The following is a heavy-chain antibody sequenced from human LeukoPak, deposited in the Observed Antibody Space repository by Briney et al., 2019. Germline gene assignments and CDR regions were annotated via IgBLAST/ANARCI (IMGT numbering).Heavy chain of an antibody. V-gene: IGHV1-58*02. Sequence: ASVMVSCKASGFTFTSSAMQWVRQARGQRLEWIGWIVVGSGNTNYAQKFQERVTITRDMSTSTAYMELSSLRSEDTAVYYCAADPYYSSSWYNWFDPWGQGTLVTVSS. J-gene: IGHJ5*02. D-gene: IGHD6-13*01. CDR3: AADPYYSSSWYNWFDP. CDR2: IVVGSGNT. CDR1: GFTFTSSA.